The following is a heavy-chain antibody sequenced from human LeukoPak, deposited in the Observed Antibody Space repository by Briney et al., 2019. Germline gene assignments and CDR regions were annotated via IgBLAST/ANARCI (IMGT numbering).Heavy chain of an antibody. CDR2: ISSSSSYI. CDR3: VKPGRTGTTNYFDY. Sequence: GGSLRLSCAASGFTFSSYSMNWVRQAPGKGLEWVSSISSSSSYIYYADSVKGRFTISRDNAKNSLYLQMNSLRAEDTAVYYCVKPGRTGTTNYFDYWGQGTLVTVSS. CDR1: GFTFSSYS. V-gene: IGHV3-21*04. J-gene: IGHJ4*02. D-gene: IGHD1-1*01.